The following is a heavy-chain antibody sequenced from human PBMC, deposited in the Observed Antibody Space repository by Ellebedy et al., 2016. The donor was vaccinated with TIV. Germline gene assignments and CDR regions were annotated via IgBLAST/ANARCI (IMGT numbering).Heavy chain of an antibody. CDR1: GFTFTSYD. J-gene: IGHJ4*02. CDR3: ARVYESYAVDC. D-gene: IGHD2/OR15-2a*01. CDR2: ISYDVRNE. V-gene: IGHV3-30*03. Sequence: GGSLRLTCEPSGFTFTSYDMHWVRQAPGKGLGWVAMISYDVRNEYYADSVKGRFTISRDNSKNAIYLEMKSLSAEATALFYCARVYESYAVDCWGQGTLVTVSS.